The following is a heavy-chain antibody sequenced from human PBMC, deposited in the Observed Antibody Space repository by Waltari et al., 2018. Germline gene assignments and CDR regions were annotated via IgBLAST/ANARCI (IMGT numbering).Heavy chain of an antibody. CDR3: AREMAPAGLFDY. D-gene: IGHD6-13*01. Sequence: QVQLVQSGAEVKKPGSAVKVSCQASGGTFCSSAISWVRQAPGQGLEWMGRIIPIFGTANYAQKFQGRVKITADKSTSTAYMELSSLRSEETAVYYWAREMAPAGLFDYLGQGTLVTVSS. CDR1: GGTFCSSA. J-gene: IGHJ4*02. CDR2: IIPIFGTA. V-gene: IGHV1-69*08.